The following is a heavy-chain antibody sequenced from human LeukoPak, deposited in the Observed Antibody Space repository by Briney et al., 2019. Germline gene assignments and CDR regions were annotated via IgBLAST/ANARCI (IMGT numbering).Heavy chain of an antibody. Sequence: KPSETLSLTCTVSGGSISSSSYYWGWIRQPPGKGLEWIGSIYYSGSTYYNPSLKSRVTISVDTSKNQFSLKLSSVTAADTAVYYCAAVNSSTVGIDYWGQGTLVTVSS. V-gene: IGHV4-39*01. CDR2: IYYSGST. J-gene: IGHJ4*02. CDR3: AAVNSSTVGIDY. D-gene: IGHD4-23*01. CDR1: GGSISSSSYY.